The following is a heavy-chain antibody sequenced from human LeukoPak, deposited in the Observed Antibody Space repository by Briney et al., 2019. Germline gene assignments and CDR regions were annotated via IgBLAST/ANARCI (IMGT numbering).Heavy chain of an antibody. Sequence: SETLSLTCTVSGGSISNFYWSWIRQSPGKGLEWIGYIYASGTTNYNPSLKSRVTISVDTSKKQFSLNLRSVTAADAAVYYCARARQRWLQYPDAFDIWGQGTMVTVSS. CDR1: GGSISNFY. CDR3: ARARQRWLQYPDAFDI. V-gene: IGHV4-59*01. J-gene: IGHJ3*02. CDR2: IYASGTT. D-gene: IGHD5-24*01.